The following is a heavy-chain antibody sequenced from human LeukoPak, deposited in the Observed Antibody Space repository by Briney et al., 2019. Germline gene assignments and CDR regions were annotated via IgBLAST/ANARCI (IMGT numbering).Heavy chain of an antibody. CDR2: IYYSGST. V-gene: IGHV4-39*01. D-gene: IGHD2-8*01. CDR1: GGSISSSSYY. J-gene: IGHJ4*02. Sequence: PSETLSLTCTVSGGSISSSSYYWGWIRQPPGKGLEWIGSIYYSGSTYYNPSLKSRVTISVDTSKNQFSLKLSSVTAADTAVYYCARHELMDGWGLDYWGQGTLVTVSS. CDR3: ARHELMDGWGLDY.